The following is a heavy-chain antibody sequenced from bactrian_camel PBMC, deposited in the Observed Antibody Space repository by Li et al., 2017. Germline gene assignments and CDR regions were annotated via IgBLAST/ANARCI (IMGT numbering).Heavy chain of an antibody. Sequence: VQLVESGGYLVQPGGSVRLSCAGSRFSSYWTYWVRRAPGKGLEWVSSLSSSAYSTYYANSMKGRFTISRDNAKNTLYLQLNSLKTEDAATYYCVIGLDSMINWGQGTQVTVS. CDR3: VIGLDSMIN. V-gene: IGHV3S6*01. J-gene: IGHJ4*01. CDR1: RFSSYW. CDR2: LSSSAYST.